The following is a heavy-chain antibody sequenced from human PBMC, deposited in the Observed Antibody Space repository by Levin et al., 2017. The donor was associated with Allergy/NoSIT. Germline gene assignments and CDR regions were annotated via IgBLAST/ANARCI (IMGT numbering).Heavy chain of an antibody. CDR1: GFTFSSYA. V-gene: IGHV3-23*01. D-gene: IGHD4-17*01. CDR3: AKDPDPGYGILYYFDY. Sequence: TGGSLRLSCTASGFTFSSYAMSWVRQAPGKGLEWVSSISGSGSRTYYADSMKGRFTISRDNSEDALYLQMNSLRAEDTAVYYCAKDPDPGYGILYYFDYWGQGTLVTVSS. J-gene: IGHJ4*02. CDR2: ISGSGSRT.